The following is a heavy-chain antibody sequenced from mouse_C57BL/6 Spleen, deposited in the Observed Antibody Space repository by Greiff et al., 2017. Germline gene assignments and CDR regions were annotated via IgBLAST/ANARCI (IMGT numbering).Heavy chain of an antibody. CDR1: GYTFTDYE. CDR2: IDPETGGT. CDR3: TVYVGYAMDY. V-gene: IGHV1-15*01. J-gene: IGHJ4*01. Sequence: VQLQQSGAELVRPGASVTLSCKASGYTFTDYEMHWVKQTPVHGLEWIGAIDPETGGTAYNQKFKGKAILTADKSSSTAYMELRSLTSEDSAVYYCTVYVGYAMDYWGQGTSVTVSS.